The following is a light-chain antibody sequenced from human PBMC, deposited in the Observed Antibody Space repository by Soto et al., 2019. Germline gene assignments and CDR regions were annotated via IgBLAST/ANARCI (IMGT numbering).Light chain of an antibody. CDR2: VDS. CDR3: QVWISGYDHHVV. V-gene: IGLV3-21*02. CDR1: NIESKS. J-gene: IGLJ2*01. Sequence: SYELTQPPSVSVAPGQTARITCGGNNIESKSVHWYQQRPGQAPVLVIYVDSDRPSGIPDRFSASTSGNTAALTISRVEAGDEADYYCQVWISGYDHHVVFGGGTKLTVL.